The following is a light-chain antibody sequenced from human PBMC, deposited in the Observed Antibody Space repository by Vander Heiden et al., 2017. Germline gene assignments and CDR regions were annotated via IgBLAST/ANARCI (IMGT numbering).Light chain of an antibody. Sequence: SVLTQSPAILSLSPGERATLSCRASQSVSSYLAWYQQKPGQAPSLLIYDASNRATGIPARFSGSGYGTDFTLTISSREPEDFAVYFCQQPSNWPPLTFGGGTKVEIK. CDR1: QSVSSY. CDR3: QQPSNWPPLT. CDR2: DAS. V-gene: IGKV3-11*01. J-gene: IGKJ4*01.